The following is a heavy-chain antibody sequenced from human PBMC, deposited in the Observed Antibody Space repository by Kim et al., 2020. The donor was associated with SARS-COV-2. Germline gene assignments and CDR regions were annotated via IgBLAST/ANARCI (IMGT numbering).Heavy chain of an antibody. CDR2: INHSGST. CDR3: ARGYSSGVVPAAKFDY. D-gene: IGHD2-2*01. J-gene: IGHJ4*01. CDR1: GGSFSGYY. Sequence: SETLSLTCAVYGGSFSGYYWSWIRQPPGKGLEWIGEINHSGSTNYNPSLKSRVTISVDTSKNQFSLKRSSVTAADTAVYYCARGYSSGVVPAAKFDYWG. V-gene: IGHV4-34*01.